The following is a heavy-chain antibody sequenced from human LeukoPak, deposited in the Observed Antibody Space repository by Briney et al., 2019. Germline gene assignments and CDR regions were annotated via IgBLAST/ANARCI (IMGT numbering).Heavy chain of an antibody. V-gene: IGHV4-39*01. CDR3: ARGQKQLWSS. CDR1: GGSISSSSYY. CDR2: IYYSGTT. Sequence: SETLSLTCTVSGGSISSSSYYWGWIRQPPGKGLEWIGSIYYSGTTYYNPSLKSRVTISVDTSKNQFSLKLSSVTAADTAVYYCARGQKQLWSSWGQGTLVTVSS. J-gene: IGHJ4*02. D-gene: IGHD5-18*01.